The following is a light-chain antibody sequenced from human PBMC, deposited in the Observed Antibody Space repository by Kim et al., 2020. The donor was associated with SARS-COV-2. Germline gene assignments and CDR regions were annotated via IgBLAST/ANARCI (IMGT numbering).Light chain of an antibody. CDR3: NSYTSSTTFYV. CDR2: DVS. J-gene: IGLJ1*01. Sequence: SITISCTGTSSDVGGYNYVSWYQQHPGKAPKVLIYDVSKRPSGVSNRFSGSKSDNTASLTISGLQAEDEADYYCNSYTSSTTFYVFGTGTKVHRP. V-gene: IGLV2-14*03. CDR1: SSDVGGYNY.